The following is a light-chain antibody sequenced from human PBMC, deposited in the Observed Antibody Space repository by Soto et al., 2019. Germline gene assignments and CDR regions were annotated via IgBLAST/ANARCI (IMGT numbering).Light chain of an antibody. J-gene: IGKJ1*01. CDR3: QQYNDYSPWT. Sequence: DIQMTQSPSTLSASLGDRVTITGRASQSISKWLAWYQQKPGKAPNLLIYDASNLESGVPSRFSGSGSGTEFTLTISSLQPDDFATYYCQQYNDYSPWTFGQGTKVDIK. V-gene: IGKV1-5*01. CDR2: DAS. CDR1: QSISKW.